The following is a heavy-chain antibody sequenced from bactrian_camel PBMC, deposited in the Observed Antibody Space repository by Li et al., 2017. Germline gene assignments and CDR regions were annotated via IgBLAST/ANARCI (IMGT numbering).Heavy chain of an antibody. D-gene: IGHD6*01. J-gene: IGHJ6*01. Sequence: HVQLVESGGGSVQTGGSLRLSCAASGATVSTYSMAWFRQAPGKDREEVAAIDSAGFTSYADSVKGRFTISKDNAKNTLYLQVNSLKPDDTGMYYCAAHLIGRRCTLLPGPPRASAFRYRGQGTQ. CDR1: GATVSTYS. CDR3: AAHLIGRRCTLLPGPPRASAFRY. CDR2: IDSAGFT. V-gene: IGHV3S53*01.